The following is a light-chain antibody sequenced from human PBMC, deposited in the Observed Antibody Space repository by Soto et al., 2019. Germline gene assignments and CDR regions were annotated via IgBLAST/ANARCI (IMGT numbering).Light chain of an antibody. J-gene: IGLJ2*01. CDR1: SSDVGSYNL. V-gene: IGLV2-23*01. Sequence: QSALTQPASVSGSPGQSITISCTGTSSDVGSYNLVSWYQQHPGKAPKLVIYEGSKRPSGVSNRFSGSKSGNTASLTISGLQAEDEADYYCCSYAGISTSVFGGGTQLTVL. CDR2: EGS. CDR3: CSYAGISTSV.